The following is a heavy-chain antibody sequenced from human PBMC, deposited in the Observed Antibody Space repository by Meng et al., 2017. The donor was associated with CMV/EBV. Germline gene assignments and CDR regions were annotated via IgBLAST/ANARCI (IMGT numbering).Heavy chain of an antibody. D-gene: IGHD6-19*01. J-gene: IGHJ5*02. Sequence: GGSLRLSCAASGFTFSSYGMHWVRQAPGKGLEWVAFIRYDGSNKYYADSVKGRFTISRDNYKNTLYLQMNSLRAEDTAVYYCAKDGYSSGWYHWFDPWGQGTLVTVSS. CDR2: IRYDGSNK. CDR3: AKDGYSSGWYHWFDP. V-gene: IGHV3-30*02. CDR1: GFTFSSYG.